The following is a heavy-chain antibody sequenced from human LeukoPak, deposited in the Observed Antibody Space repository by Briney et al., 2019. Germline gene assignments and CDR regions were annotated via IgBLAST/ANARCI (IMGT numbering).Heavy chain of an antibody. D-gene: IGHD6-19*01. Sequence: QARGSLRLSCAASGFTFSSYGMHWVRQAPGKGLEWVAFIRYDGSNKYYADSVKGRFTISRDNSKNTLYLQMNSLRAEDTAVYYCAKKGSYSSGWYHWGQGTLVTVSS. V-gene: IGHV3-30*02. CDR2: IRYDGSNK. J-gene: IGHJ5*02. CDR3: AKKGSYSSGWYH. CDR1: GFTFSSYG.